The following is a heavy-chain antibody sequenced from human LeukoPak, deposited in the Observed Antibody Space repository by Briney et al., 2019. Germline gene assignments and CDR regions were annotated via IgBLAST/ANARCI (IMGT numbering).Heavy chain of an antibody. CDR2: ISGSGGST. V-gene: IGHV3-23*01. D-gene: IGHD2-2*01. CDR3: AKGDYIVVVPAAVPYFDY. J-gene: IGHJ4*02. Sequence: PGGSLRLSCAASGFTFSSYAMSWVRQAPGKGLEWVSAISGSGGSTYYADSVKGRFTISRDNSKNTLYLQMNSLRAEDTAVYYCAKGDYIVVVPAAVPYFDYWGQGTLVTVSS. CDR1: GFTFSSYA.